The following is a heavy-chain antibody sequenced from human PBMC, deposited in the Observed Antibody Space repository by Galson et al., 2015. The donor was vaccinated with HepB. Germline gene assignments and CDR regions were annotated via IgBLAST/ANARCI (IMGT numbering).Heavy chain of an antibody. CDR1: GYTFSSYS. J-gene: IGHJ5*02. D-gene: IGHD2-15*01. CDR2: ISAYNHYT. V-gene: IGHV1-18*01. CDR3: ARGALIVVVDANPNNWFDP. Sequence: SVKVSCKASGYTFSSYSITWVRQAPGQGLEWMGWISAYNHYTNYAQKLQGRVTMTIDTSTSTAYMELRSLRPDDTAVYYCARGALIVVVDANPNNWFDPWGQGTLVTVSS.